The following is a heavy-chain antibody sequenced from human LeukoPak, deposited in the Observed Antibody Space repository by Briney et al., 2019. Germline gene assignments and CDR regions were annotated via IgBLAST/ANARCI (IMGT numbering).Heavy chain of an antibody. CDR2: IYYSGST. CDR3: ARDSSFGRGFDP. J-gene: IGHJ5*02. D-gene: IGHD3-10*01. Sequence: SETLSLTCTVSGGSISHYFWSWIRQPPGKGLEWIGYIYYSGSTNYNPSLKSRVTISVDTSKNQFSLKLSSVTAADTAVYYCARDSSFGRGFDPWGQGTLVTVSS. V-gene: IGHV4-59*01. CDR1: GGSISHYF.